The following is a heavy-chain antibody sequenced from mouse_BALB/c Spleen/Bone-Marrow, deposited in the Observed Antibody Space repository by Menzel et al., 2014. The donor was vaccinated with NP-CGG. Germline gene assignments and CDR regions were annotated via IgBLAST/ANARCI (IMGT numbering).Heavy chain of an antibody. CDR2: IRNKANGYTT. J-gene: IGHJ2*01. V-gene: IGHV7-3*02. CDR3: ARDKGRVFFDY. CDR1: GFTFTDYY. Sequence: EVKLMESGGGLVQPGGSLRLSCATSGFTFTDYYMNWVRQPPGKALGWLGFIRNKANGYTTEYSASVKSRFTISRDNSQNILYLQMNTLRVDDSATYYCARDKGRVFFDYWGQGTTLTVSS.